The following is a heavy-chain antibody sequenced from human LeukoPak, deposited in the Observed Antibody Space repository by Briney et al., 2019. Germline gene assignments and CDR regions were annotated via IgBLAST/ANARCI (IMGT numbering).Heavy chain of an antibody. CDR2: IYTRGRT. D-gene: IGHD2-2*01. CDR3: ARRFSTGPFDY. Sequence: SETLSLTCSVSGGSISTYYWSWIRQPAGKGLESIGRIYTRGRTNYNPSLKSRVTMSVDTSKSQFSLKLNSVTAADTAVYYSARRFSTGPFDYWGQGILVTVSS. J-gene: IGHJ4*02. V-gene: IGHV4-4*07. CDR1: GGSISTYY.